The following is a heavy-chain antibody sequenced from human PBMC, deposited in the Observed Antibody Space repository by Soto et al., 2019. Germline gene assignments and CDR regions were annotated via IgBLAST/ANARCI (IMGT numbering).Heavy chain of an antibody. CDR1: GFTFSSYG. Sequence: QVQLVESGGGVVQPGRSLRLSCAASGFTFSSYGMHWVRQAPGKGLEWVAVIWYDGSNKYYADSVKGRFTISRDNSKNTPYLQMNSLRAEDTAVYYCARGVATITYWGQGTLVTVSS. CDR3: ARGVATITY. CDR2: IWYDGSNK. J-gene: IGHJ4*02. V-gene: IGHV3-33*01. D-gene: IGHD5-12*01.